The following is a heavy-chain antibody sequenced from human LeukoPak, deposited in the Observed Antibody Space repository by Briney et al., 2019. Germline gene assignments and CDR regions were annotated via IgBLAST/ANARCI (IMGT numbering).Heavy chain of an antibody. D-gene: IGHD3-10*01. V-gene: IGHV1-2*02. CDR1: GYTFTGYY. Sequence: ASVKVSCKASGYTFTGYYIHWVRQAPGQGLEWMGWINPNSGGTNYAQKFLGRVTLTRDTSISTAYMELSTLRSDDTAVYYCARDRDYGSGIFDYWGQGTLVTVSS. J-gene: IGHJ4*02. CDR2: INPNSGGT. CDR3: ARDRDYGSGIFDY.